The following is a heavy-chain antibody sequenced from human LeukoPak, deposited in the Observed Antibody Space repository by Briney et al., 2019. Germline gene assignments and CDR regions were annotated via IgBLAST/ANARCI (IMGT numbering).Heavy chain of an antibody. J-gene: IGHJ4*02. CDR1: GFTFSSYG. V-gene: IGHV3-30*18. CDR3: AKDRRYNIAVAGPKIDY. D-gene: IGHD6-19*01. CDR2: ISYDGSNK. Sequence: GGSLRLSCAASGFTFSSYGMHWVRQAPGKGLEWVAVISYDGSNKYYADSVKGRFTISRDNSKNTLYLQMNSLRAEDTAVYYCAKDRRYNIAVAGPKIDYWGQGTLVTVSS.